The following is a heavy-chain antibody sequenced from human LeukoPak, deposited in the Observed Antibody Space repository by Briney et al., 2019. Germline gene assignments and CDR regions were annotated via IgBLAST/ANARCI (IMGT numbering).Heavy chain of an antibody. CDR2: IKQDGSEK. V-gene: IGHV3-7*05. D-gene: IGHD3-10*01. Sequence: PGGSLRLSCAASGLTFSNYEMSWVRQAPGKGLEWVANIKQDGSEKYYVDSVKGRFTISRDNAKNSLYLQMNSLRAEDTAVYYCAREGWFGELEYWGQGTLLTVSS. J-gene: IGHJ4*02. CDR3: AREGWFGELEY. CDR1: GLTFSNYE.